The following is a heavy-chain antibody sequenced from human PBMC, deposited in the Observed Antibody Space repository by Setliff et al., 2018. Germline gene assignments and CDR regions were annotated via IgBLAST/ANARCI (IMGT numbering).Heavy chain of an antibody. V-gene: IGHV3-48*04. CDR3: ARDPAGWDTAMVNWFDP. CDR1: GFTFSSYS. Sequence: GGSLRLSCAASGFTFSSYSMNWVRQAPGKGLEWVSYISSSGSTIYYADSVKGRFTISRDNAKNSLYLQMNSLRAEDTAVYYCARDPAGWDTAMVNWFDPWGQGTLVTVSS. D-gene: IGHD5-18*01. J-gene: IGHJ5*02. CDR2: ISSSGSTI.